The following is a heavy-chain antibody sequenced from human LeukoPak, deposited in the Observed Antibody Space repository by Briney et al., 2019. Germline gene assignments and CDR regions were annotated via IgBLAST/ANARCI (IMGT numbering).Heavy chain of an antibody. D-gene: IGHD5-12*01. J-gene: IGHJ5*02. CDR3: AKARGSGYSGYDTEGFDP. Sequence: GGSLRLSCAASGFVFSSYWMSWVRQAPGKGLEWVANIKQDGSEKYYVDSVKGRFTISRDNDKNSLYLQMNSLRAEDTAVYYCAKARGSGYSGYDTEGFDPWGQGTLVTVSS. CDR2: IKQDGSEK. CDR1: GFVFSSYW. V-gene: IGHV3-7*01.